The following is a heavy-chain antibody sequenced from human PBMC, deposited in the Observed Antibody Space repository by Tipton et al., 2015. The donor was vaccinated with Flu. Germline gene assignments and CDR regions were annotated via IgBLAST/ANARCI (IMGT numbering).Heavy chain of an antibody. CDR1: GGSISSGGYY. D-gene: IGHD4-11*01. CDR3: ARRDYSNYVSEPKNWFDS. CDR2: IYYSGST. Sequence: TLSLTCTVSGGSISSGGYYWSWIRQHPGKGLEWIGYIYYSGSTYYNPSLKSRVTITVDRPKNHFSLRLTSVTAADTAVYYCARRDYSNYVSEPKNWFDSWGQGTLVTVSS. J-gene: IGHJ5*01. V-gene: IGHV4-31*03.